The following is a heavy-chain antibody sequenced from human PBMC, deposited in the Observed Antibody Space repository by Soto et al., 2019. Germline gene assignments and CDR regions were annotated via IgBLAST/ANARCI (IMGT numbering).Heavy chain of an antibody. CDR2: ISYDGSNK. CDR3: ARDRVNYDFWSEFGMDV. V-gene: IGHV3-30-3*01. J-gene: IGHJ6*02. Sequence: QVQLVESGGGVVQPGRSLRLSCAASGFTFSSYAMHWVRQAPGKGLEWVAVISYDGSNKYYADSVKGRFTISRDNSKNTLYLQMNSLRAEDTAVYYCARDRVNYDFWSEFGMDVWGQGTTVTVSS. CDR1: GFTFSSYA. D-gene: IGHD3-3*01.